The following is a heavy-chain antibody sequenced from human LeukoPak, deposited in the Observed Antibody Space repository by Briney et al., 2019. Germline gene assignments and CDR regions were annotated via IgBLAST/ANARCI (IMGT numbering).Heavy chain of an antibody. D-gene: IGHD2-15*01. V-gene: IGHV3-21*01. Sequence: PGGSLRLSCAAAGFTFSSYSMNWVSQAPGKGLEWVSSISSSSSYIYYADSVKGRFSISRDNAKNSLYLQMNSLRAEDTAVYYCARDCSGGSCYSIDKGGYYYYYYYMDVWGKGTTVTISS. J-gene: IGHJ6*03. CDR3: ARDCSGGSCYSIDKGGYYYYYYYMDV. CDR1: GFTFSSYS. CDR2: ISSSSSYI.